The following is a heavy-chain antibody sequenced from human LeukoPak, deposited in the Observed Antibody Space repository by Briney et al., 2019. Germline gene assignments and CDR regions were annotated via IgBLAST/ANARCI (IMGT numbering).Heavy chain of an antibody. CDR1: GGSISSYY. V-gene: IGHV4-4*07. Sequence: SETLSLTCTVSGGSISSYYRSWIRQPAGKGLEWIGHIYTSGSTNYNPSLKSRVTMSVDTSKNQFSLKLSSVTAADTAVYYCAREATYYYVSGERYYGMDVWGQGTTVTVSS. CDR2: IYTSGST. J-gene: IGHJ6*02. D-gene: IGHD3-10*01. CDR3: AREATYYYVSGERYYGMDV.